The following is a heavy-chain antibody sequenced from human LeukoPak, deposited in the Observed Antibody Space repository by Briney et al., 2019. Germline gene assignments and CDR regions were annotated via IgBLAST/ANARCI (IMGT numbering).Heavy chain of an antibody. CDR2: MYYSGTA. Sequence: SETLSLTCTVSGGSITSNTCFWAWIRQPPGKGLEWIGSMYYSGTAYYNSSLKSRVTISVDTSKNQFSLKLSSVTAADTAVYYCARFTYERSDWYFDLWGRGTLVTVSS. D-gene: IGHD5-12*01. CDR1: GGSITSNTCF. J-gene: IGHJ2*01. V-gene: IGHV4-39*01. CDR3: ARFTYERSDWYFDL.